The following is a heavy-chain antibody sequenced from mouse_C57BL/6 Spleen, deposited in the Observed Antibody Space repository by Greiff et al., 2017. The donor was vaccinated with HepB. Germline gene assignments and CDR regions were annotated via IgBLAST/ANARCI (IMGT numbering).Heavy chain of an antibody. CDR3: TSLVAPSYAMDY. V-gene: IGHV1-15*01. CDR2: IDPETGGT. Sequence: QVQLKQSGAELVRPGASVTLSCKASGYTFTDYEMHWVKQTPVHGLEWIGAIDPETGGTAYNQKFKGKAILTADKSSSTAYMELRSLTSEDSAVYYCTSLVAPSYAMDYWGQGTSVTVSS. D-gene: IGHD1-1*01. J-gene: IGHJ4*01. CDR1: GYTFTDYE.